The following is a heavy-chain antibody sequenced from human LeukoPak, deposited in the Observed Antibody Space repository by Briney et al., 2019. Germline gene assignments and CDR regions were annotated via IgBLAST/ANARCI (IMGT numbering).Heavy chain of an antibody. J-gene: IGHJ4*02. Sequence: GGSLRLSCAASGFTFSNYGMHWVRQAPGKGLEWVAVILYDGSNKYYADSVKGRFTISRDNSKNTLYLQMNSLRAEDTAVYYCARDAPRARIAAAGTPPGYWGQGTLVTVSS. CDR1: GFTFSNYG. CDR3: ARDAPRARIAAAGTPPGY. V-gene: IGHV3-30*03. CDR2: ILYDGSNK. D-gene: IGHD6-13*01.